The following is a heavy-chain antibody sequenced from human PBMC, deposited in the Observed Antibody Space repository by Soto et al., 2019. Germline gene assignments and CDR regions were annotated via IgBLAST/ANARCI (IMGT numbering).Heavy chain of an antibody. V-gene: IGHV2-26*01. CDR2: IFSNDEK. Sequence: QVTLKESGPVLVKPTETLTLTCTVSGFSLSNARMGVSWIRQPPGKALEWLAHIFSNDEKSYSTSLKSRLTISKVTSDSQVVLTMTNMNPVATATYYCARIELEYSSSSPYYYYYYMDVWGKGTTVTVSS. CDR1: GFSLSNARMG. J-gene: IGHJ6*03. D-gene: IGHD6-6*01. CDR3: ARIELEYSSSSPYYYYYYMDV.